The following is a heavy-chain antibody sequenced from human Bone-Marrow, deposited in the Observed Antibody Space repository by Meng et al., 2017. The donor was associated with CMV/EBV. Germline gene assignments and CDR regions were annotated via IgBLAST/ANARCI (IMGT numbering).Heavy chain of an antibody. V-gene: IGHV4-38-2*02. J-gene: IGHJ4*02. Sequence: SETLSLTCTVSGYSISSGYYCGWIRQPPGKGLEWIGSIYRSGSTYYNPSLKSRVTISVDTSKNQFSMKLSSVTAADTAVYYCGCCSSTSLSRGGDYFDYWGQGTLVTVSS. CDR1: GYSISSGYY. CDR3: GCCSSTSLSRGGDYFDY. D-gene: IGHD2-2*01. CDR2: IYRSGST.